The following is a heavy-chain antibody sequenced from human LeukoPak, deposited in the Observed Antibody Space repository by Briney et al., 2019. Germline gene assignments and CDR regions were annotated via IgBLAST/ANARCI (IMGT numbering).Heavy chain of an antibody. CDR3: TKEPSTSPYCSGGSCYFEY. CDR1: GFSGYA. D-gene: IGHD2-15*01. CDR2: ISGSGGTT. V-gene: IGHV3-23*01. Sequence: GGSLRLSCEASGFSGYAMSWVPLAPGKGLEWVSVISGSGGTTKYAASVRGRFTISRDNYKNSLYLQMNSLRDDDTAVYYCTKEPSTSPYCSGGSCYFEYWGQGTLVTVSS. J-gene: IGHJ4*02.